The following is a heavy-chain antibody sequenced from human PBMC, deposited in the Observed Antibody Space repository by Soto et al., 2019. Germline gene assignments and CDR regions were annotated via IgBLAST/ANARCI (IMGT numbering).Heavy chain of an antibody. D-gene: IGHD6-19*01. Sequence: GGSLRLSCAASGFTFSSYAMNWVRQAPGKGLEWVSGISVGGGNTYYADSVKGRFTISRDNSQNTLYLQMNSLRAEDTAVYFCAKRAGGSSGPFAYRGHGTPVTVSP. V-gene: IGHV3-23*01. CDR1: GFTFSSYA. CDR3: AKRAGGSSGPFAY. J-gene: IGHJ4*01. CDR2: ISVGGGNT.